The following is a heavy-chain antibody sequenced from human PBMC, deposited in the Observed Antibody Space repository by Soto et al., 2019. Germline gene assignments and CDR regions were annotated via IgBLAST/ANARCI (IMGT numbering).Heavy chain of an antibody. CDR1: GFSVSSNY. CDR3: ARNLYSYDGSGYYANAFAI. CDR2: IDNGGIT. D-gene: IGHD3-22*01. Sequence: GGSLRLSCTASGFSVSSNYMNWIRQAPGKGLEWVSVIDNGGITDYADSVRGRFTISRDNSKNTLYLQMNSLRAEETAVYYCARNLYSYDGSGYYANAFAIWGHGTMVTVSS. J-gene: IGHJ3*02. V-gene: IGHV3-53*01.